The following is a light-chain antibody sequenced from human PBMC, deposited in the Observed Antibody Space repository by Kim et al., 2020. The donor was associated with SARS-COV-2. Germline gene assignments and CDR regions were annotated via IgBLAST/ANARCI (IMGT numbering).Light chain of an antibody. Sequence: ASVGDRVTITCRVSQGISNYLAWYQQKAGKGPKLLIYAASTLQSGVPSRFSGSRSGTDFTLTISSLQPEDVATYYCQKYSSAPYTFGQVSKLEI. J-gene: IGKJ2*01. V-gene: IGKV1-27*01. CDR3: QKYSSAPYT. CDR2: AAS. CDR1: QGISNY.